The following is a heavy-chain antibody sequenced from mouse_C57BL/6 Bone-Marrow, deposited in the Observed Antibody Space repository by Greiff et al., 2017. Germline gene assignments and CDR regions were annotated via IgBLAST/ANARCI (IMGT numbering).Heavy chain of an antibody. CDR1: GYSFTGYY. CDR2: INPSTGGT. Sequence: EVKLQESGPELVKPGASVKISCKASGYSFTGYYMNWVKQSPEKSLEWIGEINPSTGGTTYNQKFKAKATLTVDKSSSTAYMQLKSLTSEDSAVYYCAREGGEIYSYFDYWGQGTTLTVSS. J-gene: IGHJ2*01. V-gene: IGHV1-42*01. D-gene: IGHD2-1*01. CDR3: AREGGEIYSYFDY.